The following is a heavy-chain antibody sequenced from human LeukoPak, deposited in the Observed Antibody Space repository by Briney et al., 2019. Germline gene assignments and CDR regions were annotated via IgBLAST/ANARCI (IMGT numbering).Heavy chain of an antibody. CDR1: GYSFTSYW. CDR3: ARRLMIVSGGYAFDI. D-gene: IGHD3-22*01. V-gene: IGHV5-51*01. Sequence: GESLKISCKGSGYSFTSYWTGWVRQMPGKGLEWMGIIYPGDSDTRYSPSFQGQVTISADKSISTAYLQWSSLKASDTAMYYCARRLMIVSGGYAFDIWGQGTMVTVSS. J-gene: IGHJ3*02. CDR2: IYPGDSDT.